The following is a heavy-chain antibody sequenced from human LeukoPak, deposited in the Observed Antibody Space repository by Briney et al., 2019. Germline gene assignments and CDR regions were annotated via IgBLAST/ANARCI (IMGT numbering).Heavy chain of an antibody. CDR2: IYYSGST. CDR3: ARAWLGELVGVGNWFDP. Sequence: SETLSLTCTVSGDSINNYFWSWIRQPPGKGLEWIGYIYYSGSTNYNPSLQSRVTISVDTSKNRFSLKLRSVTAADTAVYYCARAWLGELVGVGNWFDPWGQGIQVTVSS. D-gene: IGHD3-10*01. CDR1: GDSINNYF. J-gene: IGHJ5*02. V-gene: IGHV4-59*01.